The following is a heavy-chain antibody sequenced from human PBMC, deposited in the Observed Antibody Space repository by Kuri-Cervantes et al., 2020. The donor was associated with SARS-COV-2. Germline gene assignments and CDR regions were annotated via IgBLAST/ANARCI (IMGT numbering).Heavy chain of an antibody. Sequence: GGSLRLSCAASGFTVSSNYMSWVRQAPGKGLECVAFIWYDEDNKYYADSVKGRFTISRDNSKNTLYLQMNTLRAEDTAVYYCGSGLLPHYWGQGTLVTVSS. D-gene: IGHD3-22*01. V-gene: IGHV3-33*08. CDR3: GSGLLPHY. J-gene: IGHJ4*02. CDR2: IWYDEDNK. CDR1: GFTVSSNY.